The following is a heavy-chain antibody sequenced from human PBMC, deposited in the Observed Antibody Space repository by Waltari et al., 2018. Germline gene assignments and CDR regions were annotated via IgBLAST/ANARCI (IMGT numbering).Heavy chain of an antibody. V-gene: IGHV3-23*01. CDR1: GFSFSNYD. CDR2: LRGSDSLK. D-gene: IGHD1-20*01. CDR3: AKDLTGWGAFDI. Sequence: EVQLLESGGDLVQPGGSLRLSCIASGFSFSNYDMNWVRQAPGQGRGWVSRLRGSDSLKDDAEHVKGRFTISRENSKNTLFLQMNSLRADDTAVYDCAKDLTGWGAFDIWGQGTMVTVSS. J-gene: IGHJ3*02.